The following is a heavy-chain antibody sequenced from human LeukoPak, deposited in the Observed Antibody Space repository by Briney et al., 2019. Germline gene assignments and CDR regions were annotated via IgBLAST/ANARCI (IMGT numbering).Heavy chain of an antibody. J-gene: IGHJ4*02. D-gene: IGHD3-22*01. Sequence: PGGSLRLSCAASGFTFSSYGMSWVRQAPGKGLEWVSAISGSGGSTYYADSVKGRFTISRDNSKNTLYLQMNSLRAEDTAVYYCAKDDHYYDSSGYEDKLGVQGKAAFDYWGQGTLVTVSS. V-gene: IGHV3-23*01. CDR1: GFTFSSYG. CDR3: AKDDHYYDSSGYEDKLGVQGKAAFDY. CDR2: ISGSGGST.